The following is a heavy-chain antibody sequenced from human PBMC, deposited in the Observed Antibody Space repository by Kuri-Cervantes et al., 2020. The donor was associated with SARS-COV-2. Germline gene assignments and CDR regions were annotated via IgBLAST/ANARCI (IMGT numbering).Heavy chain of an antibody. CDR3: ARQTGGAFRD. J-gene: IGHJ4*02. CDR1: GGSISSYY. Sequence: SETLSLTCTVSGGSISSYYWSWIRQPPGKGLEWIGYIYYSGSTNYNPSLKSRVTISVDTSKNQFALTLSSVAAADTAVYFCARQTGGAFRDWGQGSLVTVSS. V-gene: IGHV4-59*08. CDR2: IYYSGST. D-gene: IGHD2-8*02.